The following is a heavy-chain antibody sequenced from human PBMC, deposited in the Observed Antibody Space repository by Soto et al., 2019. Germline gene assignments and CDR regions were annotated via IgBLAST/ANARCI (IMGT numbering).Heavy chain of an antibody. CDR1: GTIFSSYT. Sequence: QVQLVQAGAEVKKPGSSVRVYCKASGTIFSSYTISWVRQAPGQGLEWMGRIIPILGETNSAQKFQGRVTLTADKSTNTAYMELNSLRLEDTALYYCARGLGCRMDAWGQGTTVTVSS. V-gene: IGHV1-69*08. CDR3: ARGLGCRMDA. J-gene: IGHJ6*02. CDR2: IIPILGET.